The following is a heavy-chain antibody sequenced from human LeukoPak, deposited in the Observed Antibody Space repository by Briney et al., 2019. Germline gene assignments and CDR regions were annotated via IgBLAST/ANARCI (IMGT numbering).Heavy chain of an antibody. CDR2: VYFTGST. CDR3: AGSERGYSYGWYDY. D-gene: IGHD5-18*01. V-gene: IGHV4-59*01. Sequence: PSETLSLTCTVSGGSISSYFWSWIRQPPGKGLEWVGYVYFTGSTNYNPSLKSRVTISVDTSKNQFSLKLSSVTAADTAVYYCAGSERGYSYGWYDYWGQGTLVTVSS. J-gene: IGHJ4*02. CDR1: GGSISSYF.